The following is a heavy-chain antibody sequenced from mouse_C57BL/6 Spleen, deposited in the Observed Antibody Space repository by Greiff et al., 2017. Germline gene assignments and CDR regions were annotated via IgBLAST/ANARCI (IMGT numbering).Heavy chain of an antibody. CDR1: GYTFTDYE. CDR2: IDPETGGT. V-gene: IGHV1-15*01. Sequence: QVQLKESGAELVRPGASVTLSCKASGYTFTDYEMHWVKQTPVHGLEWIGAIDPETGGTAYNQKFKGKAILTADKSSSTAYMELRSLTSEDSAVYYCTRALIAWFAYWGQGTLVTVSA. CDR3: TRALIAWFAY. J-gene: IGHJ3*01.